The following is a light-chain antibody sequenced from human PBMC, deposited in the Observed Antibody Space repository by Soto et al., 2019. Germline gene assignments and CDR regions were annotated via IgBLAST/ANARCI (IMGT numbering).Light chain of an antibody. V-gene: IGKV1-5*03. CDR2: KAS. CDR1: QTIINW. J-gene: IGKJ1*01. CDR3: QQYHTYWWT. Sequence: DIQMTQSPSTLSASVGDRVTITCRASQTIINWLAWYQQKPGKAPKLLIYKASSLESEVPSRFSSSGSETEFTLTINSLQPDDSATYYCQQYHTYWWTFGQGTKVEIK.